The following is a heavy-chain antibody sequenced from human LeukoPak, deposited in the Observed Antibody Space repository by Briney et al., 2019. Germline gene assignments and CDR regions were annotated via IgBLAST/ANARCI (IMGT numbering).Heavy chain of an antibody. D-gene: IGHD2-2*01. Sequence: SETLSLTCAVYGGSFSGYYWSWIRQPPGKGLEWIGEINHSGSTNYNPSLKSRVTMSVDTSKNQFSLKLSSVTAADTAVYYCARGGVVVPATYYYYYMDVWGKGTTVTVSS. V-gene: IGHV4-34*01. CDR1: GGSFSGYY. J-gene: IGHJ6*03. CDR3: ARGGVVVPATYYYYYMDV. CDR2: INHSGST.